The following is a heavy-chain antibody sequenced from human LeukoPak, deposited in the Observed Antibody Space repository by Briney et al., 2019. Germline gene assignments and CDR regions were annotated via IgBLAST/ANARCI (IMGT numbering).Heavy chain of an antibody. CDR1: GFTFSSYA. V-gene: IGHV3-30-3*01. D-gene: IGHD3-3*01. CDR3: ARDLRFLEWLLYSSTMFHYYGMDV. Sequence: GGSLRLSCAASGFTFSSYAMHWVRQAPGKGLEWVAVISYDGSNKYYADSVKGRFTISRDNSKNTLYLQVNSLRAEDTAVYYCARDLRFLEWLLYSSTMFHYYGMDVWGQGTTVTVSS. J-gene: IGHJ6*02. CDR2: ISYDGSNK.